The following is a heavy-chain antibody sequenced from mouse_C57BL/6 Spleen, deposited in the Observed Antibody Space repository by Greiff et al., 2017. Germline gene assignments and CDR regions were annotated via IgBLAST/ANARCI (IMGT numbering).Heavy chain of an antibody. CDR3: ARPYYDYDGAWFAY. J-gene: IGHJ3*01. CDR2: IWRGGST. V-gene: IGHV2-5*01. CDR1: GFSLTSYG. D-gene: IGHD2-4*01. Sequence: VQLQQSGPGLVQPSQSLSITCTASGFSLTSYGVHWVRQSPGKGLEWLGVIWRGGSTDYNAAFMSRLSITKDNSKCQVFFKMNSLQADDTAIYYCARPYYDYDGAWFAYWGQGTLVTVAA.